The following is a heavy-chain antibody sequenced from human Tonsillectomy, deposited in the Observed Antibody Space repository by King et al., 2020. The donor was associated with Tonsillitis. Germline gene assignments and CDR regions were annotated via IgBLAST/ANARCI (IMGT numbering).Heavy chain of an antibody. CDR2: ISYDGMNK. D-gene: IGHD6-19*01. J-gene: IGHJ4*02. CDR3: ARAYIAVADPLDY. Sequence: VQLVESGGGVVQPGTSLRLSCVASGFTFSSYAMHWVRLVPGKGLQWVAVISYDGMNKYYADSVKGRFTISRDNSNTLFLQMTSLRADDTAVYSCARAYIAVADPLDYWGQGTLVTVSS. CDR1: GFTFSSYA. V-gene: IGHV3-30*04.